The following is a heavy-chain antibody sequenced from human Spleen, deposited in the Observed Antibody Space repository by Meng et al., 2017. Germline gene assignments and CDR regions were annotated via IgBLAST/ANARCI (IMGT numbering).Heavy chain of an antibody. Sequence: ESLKISCAVYGGSFSGYYWGWVRQPPGKGLEWIGTFYHSGSAYYNPSLKSRVTISVDTSKNQFSLKLTSVTAADTAVYYCARGAYCGGDCYQDDAFDIWGQGTMVTVSS. CDR3: ARGAYCGGDCYQDDAFDI. V-gene: IGHV4-34*01. CDR1: GGSFSGYY. D-gene: IGHD2-21*02. CDR2: FYHSGSA. J-gene: IGHJ3*02.